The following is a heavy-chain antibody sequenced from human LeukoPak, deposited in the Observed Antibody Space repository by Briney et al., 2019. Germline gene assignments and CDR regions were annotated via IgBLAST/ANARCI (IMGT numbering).Heavy chain of an antibody. CDR3: ARQHCAGGTCYDDRGFFDF. CDR1: GGTFSTDA. CDR2: SIPRFGTT. J-gene: IGHJ4*02. D-gene: IGHD2-15*01. Sequence: SVKVSCKASGGTFSTDAINWIRQAPGQGLEWMGGSIPRFGTTFYAQKFQGRVTLVADKSTNAAFMEVSSLTSDDTAVYYSARQHCAGGTCYDDRGFFDFWGQGTLVTVSS. V-gene: IGHV1-69*06.